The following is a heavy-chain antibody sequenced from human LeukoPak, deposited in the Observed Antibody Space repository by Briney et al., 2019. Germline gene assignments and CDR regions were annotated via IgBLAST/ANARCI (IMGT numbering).Heavy chain of an antibody. J-gene: IGHJ6*02. CDR1: GGSISGYF. CDR2: IHYSGST. V-gene: IGHV4-59*12. D-gene: IGHD4-17*01. CDR3: ARGEEGTPKEIHDYGDTRPYYYYGMDV. Sequence: SETLSLTCTVSGGSISGYFWSWLRQPPGKGLEWIAYIHYSGSTNYNPSLKSRLTISADTSKNQFSLRLSSVTAADTAVYYCARGEEGTPKEIHDYGDTRPYYYYGMDVWGQGTTVTVSS.